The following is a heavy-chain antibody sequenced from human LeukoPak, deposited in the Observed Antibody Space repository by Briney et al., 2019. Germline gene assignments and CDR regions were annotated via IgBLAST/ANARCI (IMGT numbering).Heavy chain of an antibody. CDR2: IRYDGSNK. D-gene: IGHD3-3*02. CDR1: GFTFSSYG. J-gene: IGHJ4*02. V-gene: IGHV3-30*02. Sequence: GGSLRLSCAASGFTFSSYGMHWVRQAPGKGLEWVAFIRYDGSNKYYADSVKGRLTISRDNSKNTLYLQMNSLRAEDTAVYYCAKDGSHFWRAFNFGYWGQGTLVTVSS. CDR3: AKDGSHFWRAFNFGY.